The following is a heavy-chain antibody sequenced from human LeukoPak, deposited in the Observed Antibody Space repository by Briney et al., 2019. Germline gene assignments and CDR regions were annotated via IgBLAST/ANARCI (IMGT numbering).Heavy chain of an antibody. Sequence: GGSLRLSCAASGFTFSSYGMHWVRQAPGKGLEWVAVISYDGSNKYYADSVKGRFTISRDNSKNTLYLQMNSLRAGDTAVYYCAKDSSGYCWGQGTLVTVSS. CDR1: GFTFSSYG. CDR2: ISYDGSNK. CDR3: AKDSSGYC. J-gene: IGHJ4*02. V-gene: IGHV3-30*18. D-gene: IGHD3-22*01.